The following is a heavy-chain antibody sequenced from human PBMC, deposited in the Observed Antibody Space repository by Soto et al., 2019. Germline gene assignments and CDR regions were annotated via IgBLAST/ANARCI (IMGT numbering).Heavy chain of an antibody. D-gene: IGHD5-18*01. J-gene: IGHJ4*02. CDR1: GYSFSFYG. V-gene: IGHV1-18*01. Sequence: ASVKVSCKASGYSFSFYGINWVRQAPGQGLEWMGWISAYNGNTNYAQKLQGRVTMTTDTSTSTAYMELRSLRSDDTAVYYCARPCGYSYGFDYWGQGTLVTVSS. CDR3: ARPCGYSYGFDY. CDR2: ISAYNGNT.